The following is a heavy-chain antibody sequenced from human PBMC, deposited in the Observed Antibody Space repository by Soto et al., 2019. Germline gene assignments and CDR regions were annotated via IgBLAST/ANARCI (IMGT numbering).Heavy chain of an antibody. CDR1: GYTFTSYG. V-gene: IGHV1-18*01. CDR2: ISAYNGNT. D-gene: IGHD1-7*01. Sequence: ASVKVSCKASGYTFTSYGISWVRQAPGQGLEWMGWISAYNGNTNYAQKLQGRVTMTTDTSTSTAYMELRSLRSDDTAVYYCARGLEGTTPLSNWFDPWGQGTLVTVYS. J-gene: IGHJ5*02. CDR3: ARGLEGTTPLSNWFDP.